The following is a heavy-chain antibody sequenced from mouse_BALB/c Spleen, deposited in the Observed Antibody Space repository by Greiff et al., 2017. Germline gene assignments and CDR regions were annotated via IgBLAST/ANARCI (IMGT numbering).Heavy chain of an antibody. Sequence: QVQLKESAAELARPGASVKMSCKASGYTFTSYTMHWVKQRPGQGLEWIGYINPSSGYTEYNRKFKDKTTLTADKSSSTAYMQLSSLTSEDSAVYYCARGVYYGSSYVYYYAMDYGGQGTSVTVAS. CDR1: GYTFTSYT. CDR3: ARGVYYGSSYVYYYAMDY. V-gene: IGHV1-4*02. D-gene: IGHD1-1*01. J-gene: IGHJ4*01. CDR2: INPSSGYT.